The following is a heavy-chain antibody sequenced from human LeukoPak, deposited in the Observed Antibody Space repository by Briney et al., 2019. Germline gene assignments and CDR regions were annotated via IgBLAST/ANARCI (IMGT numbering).Heavy chain of an antibody. J-gene: IGHJ3*02. CDR3: AKDFYGSGSRYTGAFDI. D-gene: IGHD3-10*01. CDR1: GFTFTSYA. V-gene: IGHV3-23*01. CDR2: ISASGGST. Sequence: GRSLRLSCASSGFTFTSYAMSWVRQAPGKGLEWVSLISASGGSTYYADSVKGRFTVSRDNSKNTLYVQMNSLRAEDTAVYYCAKDFYGSGSRYTGAFDIWGQGTMVTVSS.